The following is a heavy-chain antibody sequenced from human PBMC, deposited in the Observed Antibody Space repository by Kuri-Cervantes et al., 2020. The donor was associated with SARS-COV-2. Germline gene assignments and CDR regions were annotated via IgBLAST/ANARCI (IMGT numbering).Heavy chain of an antibody. D-gene: IGHD6-13*01. CDR1: GFTFSGHW. Sequence: GGSLRLSCAASGFTFSGHWIHWVRQAPGKGLVWVSRINPDGSYTNNADSVKGRFTLSRDNARNSLYLQMNSLRDEDTALYYCTKDTAAEYYFYGMDVWGQGTTVTVSS. CDR3: TKDTAAEYYFYGMDV. J-gene: IGHJ6*02. V-gene: IGHV3-74*01. CDR2: INPDGSYT.